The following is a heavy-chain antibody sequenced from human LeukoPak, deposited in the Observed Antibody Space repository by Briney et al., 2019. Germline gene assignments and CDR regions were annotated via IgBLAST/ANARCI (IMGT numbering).Heavy chain of an antibody. J-gene: IGHJ3*02. CDR3: ARRGPYDTSGYAFDI. D-gene: IGHD3-22*01. CDR2: IYSSGIT. V-gene: IGHV4-59*01. Sequence: SKTLSLTCTVSGASISSAYWSWIRQPPGKGLEWIGYIYSSGITNYNPSLKSRVTISVDTSQNQFSLKLTSVTAAETAVYYCARRGPYDTSGYAFDIWGPGTVVTVSS. CDR1: GASISSAY.